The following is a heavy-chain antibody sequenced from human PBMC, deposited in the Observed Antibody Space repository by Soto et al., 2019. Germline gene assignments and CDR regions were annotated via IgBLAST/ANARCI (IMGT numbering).Heavy chain of an antibody. V-gene: IGHV1-18*01. J-gene: IGHJ6*02. CDR3: VMVDNYVTPTPQDV. Sequence: QVPLVQSGDEVKKPGASVKVSCKASGYIFVNYGIAWVRQAPGQGLEWMGWISPYTGNTHSATKVQGRLTMTTDTSTITAYMDLGSLTSDDTAVYYCVMVDNYVTPTPQDVWGQGTTVTVSS. CDR2: ISPYTGNT. D-gene: IGHD3-16*01. CDR1: GYIFVNYG.